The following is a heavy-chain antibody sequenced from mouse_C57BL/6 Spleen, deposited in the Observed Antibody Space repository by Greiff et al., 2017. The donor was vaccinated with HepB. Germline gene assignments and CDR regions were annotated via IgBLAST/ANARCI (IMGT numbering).Heavy chain of an antibody. J-gene: IGHJ2*01. CDR3: ARGDYGSPDY. Sequence: VQLQQSGAELAKPGASVKLSCKASGYTFTSYWMHWVKQRPGQGLEWIGYINPSSGYTKYNQKFKDKATLTADKSSNTAYMQLSSLTDEDSAVYYCARGDYGSPDYWGQGTTLTVSS. D-gene: IGHD1-1*01. V-gene: IGHV1-7*01. CDR2: INPSSGYT. CDR1: GYTFTSYW.